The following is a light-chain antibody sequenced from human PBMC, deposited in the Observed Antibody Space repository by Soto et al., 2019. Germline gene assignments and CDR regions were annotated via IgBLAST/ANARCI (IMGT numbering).Light chain of an antibody. CDR2: MAS. Sequence: DIQMTQSPSTLSASVGDRVTITCRASQSISDLLAWYQQKPGKAPKLLIYMASNLESGVPFRFSGSGSGTEFALTISSLQPDDFATYYCQQFHRYPWTFGQGTKVEIK. V-gene: IGKV1-5*03. CDR1: QSISDL. J-gene: IGKJ1*01. CDR3: QQFHRYPWT.